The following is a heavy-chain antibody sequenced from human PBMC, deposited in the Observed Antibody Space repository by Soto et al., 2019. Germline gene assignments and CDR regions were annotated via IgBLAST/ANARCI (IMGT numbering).Heavy chain of an antibody. V-gene: IGHV3-15*07. Sequence: EVQLVESGGVLVKPGGSLRLSCAASGFTFSNAWMNWVRQAPGKGLEWVGRIKSKTDGGATDYAAPVEGRFIMSRDDSKSTLYLQMNSLKTDDTAVYFCTTRLYHWGQGTLVTVSS. CDR1: GFTFSNAW. CDR2: IKSKTDGGAT. J-gene: IGHJ5*02. CDR3: TTRLYH.